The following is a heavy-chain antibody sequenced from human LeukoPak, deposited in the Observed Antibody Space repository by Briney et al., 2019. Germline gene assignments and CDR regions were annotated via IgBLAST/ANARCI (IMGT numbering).Heavy chain of an antibody. CDR1: GFTFSSYW. J-gene: IGHJ4*02. D-gene: IGHD2-21*02. Sequence: GSLRLSCAASGFTFSSYWMHWVRQAPGKGLVWVSRINSDGSSTSYADSVKGRFTISRDNAKNTLYLQMDSLRAEDTAVYYCARELVVTANPGLDYWGQGTLVTVSS. CDR3: ARELVVTANPGLDY. CDR2: INSDGSST. V-gene: IGHV3-74*01.